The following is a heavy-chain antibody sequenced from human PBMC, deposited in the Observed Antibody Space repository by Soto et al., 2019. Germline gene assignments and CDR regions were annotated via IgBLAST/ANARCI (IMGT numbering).Heavy chain of an antibody. CDR2: ISGSGGST. Sequence: GGSLRLSCAASGFTFSSYAMSWVRQAPGKGLEWVSAISGSGGSTYYADSVKGRFTISRDNSKNTLYLQMNSLRAEDTAVYYCAKEEQRYDFWSGYYKYYYYGMDVWGQGTTVTVSS. CDR1: GFTFSSYA. D-gene: IGHD3-3*01. J-gene: IGHJ6*02. CDR3: AKEEQRYDFWSGYYKYYYYGMDV. V-gene: IGHV3-23*01.